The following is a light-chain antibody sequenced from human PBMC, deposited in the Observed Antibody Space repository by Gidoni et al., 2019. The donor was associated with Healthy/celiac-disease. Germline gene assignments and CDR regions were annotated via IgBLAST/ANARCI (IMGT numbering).Light chain of an antibody. J-gene: IGKJ4*01. CDR3: QQSYSTPRAVT. CDR2: AAS. CDR1: QSISSY. Sequence: DIQMTQSQSSLSASVGDRVTITCRASQSISSYLNWYQQKPGKAPKLLIYAASSLQSGVPSRFSGSGSGTDFTLTISSLQPEDFATYYCQQSYSTPRAVTFGGGTKVEIK. V-gene: IGKV1-39*01.